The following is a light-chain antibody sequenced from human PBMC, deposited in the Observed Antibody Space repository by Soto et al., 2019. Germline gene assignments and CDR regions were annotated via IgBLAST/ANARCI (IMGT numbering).Light chain of an antibody. CDR3: QQSYGTPIT. CDR2: AAS. CDR1: QGISSY. V-gene: IGKV1-9*01. Sequence: QLTQSPSSRSASGGDRVTITCRASQGISSYLAWYQQKPGKAPKLLTYAASTLQSGVPSRFSGSGSGTEFTLTISSLQPDDFATYYCQQSYGTPITFGQGTRLEIK. J-gene: IGKJ5*01.